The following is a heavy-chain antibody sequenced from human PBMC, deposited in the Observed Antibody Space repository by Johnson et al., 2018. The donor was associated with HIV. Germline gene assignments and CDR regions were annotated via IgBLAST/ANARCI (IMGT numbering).Heavy chain of an antibody. D-gene: IGHD5-18*01. V-gene: IGHV3-15*01. CDR2: IKSKTDGGTT. CDR1: GFTFSSYA. J-gene: IGHJ3*02. Sequence: VQLVESGGGLVQPGGSLRLSCAASGFTFSSYAMSWVRQAPGKGLEWVGRIKSKTDGGTTDYAAPVKGRFTISRDDSKNTLYLQMNSLKTEDTAGYYCTNPDTAMATGAFDIWGQGTMVTVSS. CDR3: TNPDTAMATGAFDI.